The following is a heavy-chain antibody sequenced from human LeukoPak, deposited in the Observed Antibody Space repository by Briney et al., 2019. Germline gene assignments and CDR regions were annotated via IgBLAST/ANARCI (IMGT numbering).Heavy chain of an antibody. Sequence: SVKVSCKASGYTFTSYGISWVRQAPGQGLEWMGGIIPIFGTANYAQKFQGRVTITTDESTSTAYMELSSLRSEDTAVYYCARARGNGDYYYYYYMDVWGKGTTVTVSS. J-gene: IGHJ6*03. CDR3: ARARGNGDYYYYYYMDV. V-gene: IGHV1-69*05. CDR1: GYTFTSYG. D-gene: IGHD3-10*01. CDR2: IIPIFGTA.